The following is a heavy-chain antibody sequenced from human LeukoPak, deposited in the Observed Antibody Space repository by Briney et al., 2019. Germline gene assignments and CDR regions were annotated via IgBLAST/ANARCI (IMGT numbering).Heavy chain of an antibody. CDR1: GYTFTSYD. Sequence: GASVKVSCKASGYTFTSYDINWVRQATGQGLEWIGWMNPNSGNTGYAQKFQGRVTMTRNTSISTAYMELSSLRSEDTAVYYCARVDPAVAGTGFDYWGQGTLVTVSS. J-gene: IGHJ4*02. CDR3: ARVDPAVAGTGFDY. CDR2: MNPNSGNT. V-gene: IGHV1-8*01. D-gene: IGHD6-19*01.